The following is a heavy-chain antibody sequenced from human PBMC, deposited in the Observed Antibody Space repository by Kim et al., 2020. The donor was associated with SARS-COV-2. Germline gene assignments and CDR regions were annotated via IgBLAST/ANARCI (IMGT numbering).Heavy chain of an antibody. V-gene: IGHV3-74*01. D-gene: IGHD6-19*01. CDR3: VRGTTGWSGIDY. CDR2: T. Sequence: TNYATSVGDQFTISRDNAKNTVYLQMNSLTAEDTAVYFCVRGTTGWSGIDYWGQGTLVTVSS. J-gene: IGHJ4*02.